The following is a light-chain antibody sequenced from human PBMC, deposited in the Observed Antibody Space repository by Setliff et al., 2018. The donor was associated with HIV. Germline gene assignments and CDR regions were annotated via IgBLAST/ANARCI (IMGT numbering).Light chain of an antibody. J-gene: IGKJ4*01. CDR3: QQSYSAP. V-gene: IGKV1-39*01. CDR2: ATS. CDR1: QSISNY. Sequence: DIQMTQSPSSLSASIGDSVTITCRPSQSISNYLNWYQQKPGKAPRLMIYATSRLQTGVPSRFSGSGSGTHFTLTISSLQPEDSAIYYCQQSYSAPFGGGTKV.